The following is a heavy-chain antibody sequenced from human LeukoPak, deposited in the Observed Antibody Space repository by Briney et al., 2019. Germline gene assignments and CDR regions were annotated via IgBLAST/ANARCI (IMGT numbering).Heavy chain of an antibody. D-gene: IGHD2-2*02. CDR1: GFTVSSNY. Sequence: GGSLRLSCAASGFTVSSNYMSWVRQAPGKGLEWVSVIYSGGSTYYADSVKGRFTISRDNSRNSLYLQINSLRAEDTAVYYCARDQGRLMAALPHAFDMWGQGTTVTVSS. J-gene: IGHJ3*02. CDR3: ARDQGRLMAALPHAFDM. V-gene: IGHV3-53*01. CDR2: IYSGGST.